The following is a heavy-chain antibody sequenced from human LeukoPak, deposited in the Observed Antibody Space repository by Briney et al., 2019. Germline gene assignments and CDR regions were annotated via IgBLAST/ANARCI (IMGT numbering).Heavy chain of an antibody. V-gene: IGHV4-30-4*01. CDR2: IYYSGST. D-gene: IGHD4-17*01. CDR3: ARTTVTTSWFDP. Sequence: SETLSLTCSVSGGSISSGDYYWSWIRQPPGKGLEWIGYIYYSGSTDYNPSLKSRITMPLDTSNNQFSLKLTSVTAADTAVYYCARTTVTTSWFDPWGQGTLVTVSS. J-gene: IGHJ5*02. CDR1: GGSISSGDYY.